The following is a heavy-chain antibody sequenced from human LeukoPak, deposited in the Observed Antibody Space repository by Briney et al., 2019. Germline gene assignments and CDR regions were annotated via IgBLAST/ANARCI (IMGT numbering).Heavy chain of an antibody. Sequence: SQTLSLTCTVSGGSISSGGYYWSWTRQHPGKGLEWIGYIYYSGRTYYNPSLKSRVTILVDTSNNQFSLKLSSVTAADTAVYYCARGDADSSGYYDYWGQGTLVTVSS. CDR1: GGSISSGGYY. V-gene: IGHV4-31*03. J-gene: IGHJ4*02. D-gene: IGHD3-22*01. CDR2: IYYSGRT. CDR3: ARGDADSSGYYDY.